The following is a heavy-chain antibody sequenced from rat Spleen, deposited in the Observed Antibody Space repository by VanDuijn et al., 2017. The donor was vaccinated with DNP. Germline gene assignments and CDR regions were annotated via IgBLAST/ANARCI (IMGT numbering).Heavy chain of an antibody. CDR2: ISYDGGST. CDR3: TKDAFDY. Sequence: EVQLVESGGGLVQPGRSLKLSCAASGFIFSDYYMAWVRQAPTKGLEWVAYISYDGGSTYSGDSVKGRFTISRDNAKSTLYLQMNSLRSEDMATYYCTKDAFDYWGQGVMVTVSS. J-gene: IGHJ2*01. CDR1: GFIFSDYY. V-gene: IGHV5-20*01.